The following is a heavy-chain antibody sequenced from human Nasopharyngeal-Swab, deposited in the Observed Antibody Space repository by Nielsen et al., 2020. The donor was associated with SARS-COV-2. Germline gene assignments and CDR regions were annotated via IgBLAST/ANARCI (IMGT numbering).Heavy chain of an antibody. V-gene: IGHV1-69*04. CDR3: ASLHRLIAVGGTAGYYFDY. Sequence: SVKVSCKASGGTFSSYAISWVRQAPGQGLEWMGRIIPILGIANYAQKFQGRVTITADKSTSTAYMELSSLRSEDTAVYYCASLHRLIAVGGTAGYYFDYWGQGTLVTVSS. CDR1: GGTFSSYA. D-gene: IGHD6-19*01. J-gene: IGHJ4*02. CDR2: IIPILGIA.